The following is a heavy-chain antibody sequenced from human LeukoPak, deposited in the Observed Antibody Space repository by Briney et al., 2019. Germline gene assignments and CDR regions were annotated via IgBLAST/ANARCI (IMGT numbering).Heavy chain of an antibody. CDR2: INPNSGGT. CDR3: ARAAGGGGIVGATKGGDYYYYYMDV. CDR1: GYTFTGYY. V-gene: IGHV1-2*02. D-gene: IGHD1-26*01. J-gene: IGHJ6*03. Sequence: ASVKVSCRASGYTFTGYYMHWVRQAPGQGLEWMGWINPNSGGTNYAQKFQGRVTMTRDTSISTAYMELSRLRSDDTAEYYCARAAGGGGIVGATKGGDYYYYYMDVWGKGTTVTVSS.